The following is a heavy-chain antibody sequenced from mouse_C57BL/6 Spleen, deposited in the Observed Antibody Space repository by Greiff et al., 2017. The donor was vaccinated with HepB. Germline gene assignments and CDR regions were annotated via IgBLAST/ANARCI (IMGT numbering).Heavy chain of an antibody. Sequence: VQLQQPGAELVKPGASVKLSCKASGYTFTSYWMHWVKQRPGQGLEWIGMIHPNSGSTNYNEKFKSKATLTVDKSSSTAYMQLSSLTSEDSAVYYCGREIFYDYPWYFDVWGTGTTVTVSS. D-gene: IGHD2-4*01. CDR1: GYTFTSYW. CDR2: IHPNSGST. V-gene: IGHV1-64*01. J-gene: IGHJ1*03. CDR3: GREIFYDYPWYFDV.